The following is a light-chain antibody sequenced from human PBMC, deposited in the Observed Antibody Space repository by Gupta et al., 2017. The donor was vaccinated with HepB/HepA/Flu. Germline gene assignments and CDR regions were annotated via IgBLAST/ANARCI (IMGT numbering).Light chain of an antibody. J-gene: IGKJ2*01. V-gene: IGKV2-30*02. CDR3: CQHKYRPDT. CDR2: RVS. Sequence: VVITNSPLSLPVTLGQPASISCNSSQSLVHNGRDTFLDWFQQRPGQSPRRLIYRVSNRDSGVPDRFSGGGYGTYFTLRISRVEAEDVGVYYCCQHKYRPDTFGQGTKLEIK. CDR1: QSLVHNGRDTF.